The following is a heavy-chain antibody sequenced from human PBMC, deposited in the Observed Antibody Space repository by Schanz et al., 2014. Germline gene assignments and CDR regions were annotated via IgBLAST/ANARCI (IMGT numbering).Heavy chain of an antibody. J-gene: IGHJ4*02. CDR1: GFTFSSYG. Sequence: QVQLVESGGYVVQPGRSLRLSCAASGFTFSSYGMHWVRQAPGKGLEWVAAISYDGSNQYYTDSVKGRFTVSRDNSKNTVYLQMNSLRAEDTAVYYCAKEESPPSLVDYWGQGTLVTVSS. V-gene: IGHV3-30*19. CDR3: AKEESPPSLVDY. CDR2: ISYDGSNQ.